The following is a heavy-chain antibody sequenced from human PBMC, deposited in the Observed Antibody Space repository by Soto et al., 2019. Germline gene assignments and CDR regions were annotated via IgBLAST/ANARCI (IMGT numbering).Heavy chain of an antibody. V-gene: IGHV4-34*01. CDR1: GGSFSGYY. Sequence: SETLSLTCAVYGGSFSGYYWSWIRQPPGKGLEWIGEINHSGSTNYNPSLKSRVTISVDTSKDQFSLKLSSVTAADTAVYYCARERITMQFDPWGQGTLVTVSS. CDR3: ARERITMQFDP. D-gene: IGHD3-10*01. CDR2: INHSGST. J-gene: IGHJ5*02.